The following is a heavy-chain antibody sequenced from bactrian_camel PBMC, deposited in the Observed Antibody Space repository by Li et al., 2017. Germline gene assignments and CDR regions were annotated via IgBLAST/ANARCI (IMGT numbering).Heavy chain of an antibody. J-gene: IGHJ4*01. V-gene: IGHV3S1*01. D-gene: IGHD2*01. CDR2: FTPGGGRR. CDR3: AAGGLLGGTCHPRAAWFDS. CDR1: PSIFSSMC. Sequence: HVQLVESGGGLVQPGGSLRLSCATSPSIFSSMCMGWVRQAPGKEREGVAAFTPGGGRRYYGDSVKGRVTVSVDNAKNTLYLQMDGLKPDDTATYTCAAGGLLGGTCHPRAAWFDSWGQ.